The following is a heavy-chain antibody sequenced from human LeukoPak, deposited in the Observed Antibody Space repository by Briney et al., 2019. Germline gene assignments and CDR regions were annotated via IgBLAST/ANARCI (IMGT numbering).Heavy chain of an antibody. CDR3: ARRFDS. Sequence: GGSLRLSCAASGFTFRSYWMKWVRQAPGKGLEWVANIKEDGSKKYYVDSVKGRFTISRDNAENSLYLQMNGLRAEDTALYYCARRFDSWGQGTLVTVSS. J-gene: IGHJ4*02. CDR2: IKEDGSKK. CDR1: GFTFRSYW. V-gene: IGHV3-7*02.